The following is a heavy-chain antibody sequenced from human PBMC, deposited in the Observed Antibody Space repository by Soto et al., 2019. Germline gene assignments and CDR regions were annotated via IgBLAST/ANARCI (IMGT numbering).Heavy chain of an antibody. CDR1: GGTFSSYP. Sequence: QVQLVQSGAEVKKPGSSVKVSCGASGGTFSSYPINWVRQAPGQGLEWMGGIIPFFGTSNYAQKFQGRVMITADESTSTAYMELRSLRSEDTAVYYCARVGHITNYGMAVWGQGTTVTVSS. CDR3: ARVGHITNYGMAV. CDR2: IIPFFGTS. V-gene: IGHV1-69*01. J-gene: IGHJ6*02. D-gene: IGHD1-26*01.